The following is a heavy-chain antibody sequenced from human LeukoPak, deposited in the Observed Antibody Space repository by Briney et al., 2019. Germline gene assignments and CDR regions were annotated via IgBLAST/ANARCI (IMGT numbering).Heavy chain of an antibody. CDR3: AKNDYSTYTAWDY. D-gene: IGHD6-13*01. CDR2: ISGSGGSP. J-gene: IGHJ4*02. Sequence: PGGSLRLSCAASGSTFSSYAMSWVRQAPGKGLEWVSTISGSGGSPYYADPVKGRFTISRDNSKNTLYLQVNSLRAEDTAVYYCAKNDYSTYTAWDYWGQGTLVTVSS. CDR1: GSTFSSYA. V-gene: IGHV3-23*01.